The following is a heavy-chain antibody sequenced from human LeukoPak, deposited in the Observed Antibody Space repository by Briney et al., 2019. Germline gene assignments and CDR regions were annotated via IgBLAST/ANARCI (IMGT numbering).Heavy chain of an antibody. CDR3: AREFEQQLAYDAFDI. CDR2: TYYRSKWFN. J-gene: IGHJ3*02. D-gene: IGHD6-13*01. V-gene: IGHV6-1*01. Sequence: SQTLSLTCAISGDSVSINSAAWNWIRQSPSRGLEWLGRTYYRSKWFNNYAVSVKSRITINPDTSKNQFSLQLNSVTPEDTAVYYCAREFEQQLAYDAFDIWGQGTVVTVSS. CDR1: GDSVSINSAA.